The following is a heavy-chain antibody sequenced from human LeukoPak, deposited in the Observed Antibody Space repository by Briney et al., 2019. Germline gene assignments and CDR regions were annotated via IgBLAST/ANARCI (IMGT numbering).Heavy chain of an antibody. J-gene: IGHJ4*02. CDR3: AREPYNWNSAGYFDY. V-gene: IGHV3-30-3*01. CDR2: ISYDGSNK. D-gene: IGHD1-20*01. Sequence: PGGSLRLSCAASGFTFSSYAMHWVRQAPGKGLEWVAVISYDGSNKYYADSVKGRFTISRDNSKNTLYLQMNSLRAEDTAVYYCAREPYNWNSAGYFDYWGQGTLVTVSS. CDR1: GFTFSSYA.